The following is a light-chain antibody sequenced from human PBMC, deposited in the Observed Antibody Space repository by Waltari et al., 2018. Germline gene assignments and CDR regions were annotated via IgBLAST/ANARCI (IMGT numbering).Light chain of an antibody. V-gene: IGLV1-40*01. CDR1: SSNIGAGYD. CDR3: QSYDSSLSGVI. CDR2: GNN. J-gene: IGLJ2*01. Sequence: QSVLTQPPSVSGAPGQRTTISCTGTSSNIGAGYDVHWYLQLPGTGPKLLILGNNNRPSGVPDRFSASKSDTSASLAITGLQAEDEADYYCQSYDSSLSGVIFGGGTKLSVL.